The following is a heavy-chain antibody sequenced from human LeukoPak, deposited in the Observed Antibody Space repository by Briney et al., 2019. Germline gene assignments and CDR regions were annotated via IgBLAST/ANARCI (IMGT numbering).Heavy chain of an antibody. J-gene: IGHJ6*02. V-gene: IGHV4-39*02. CDR1: GGSVSSTYYY. CDR2: IYYSGTT. CDR3: ARDIGDRTGYYYYGMDV. Sequence: PSETLSLTCTVSGGSVSSTYYYWGWIRQPPGKGLEWIGSIYYSGTTYYNPSLKSRVSISMDTSKNQFSLRVSSVTAADTAVYYCARDIGDRTGYYYYGMDVWGQGTTVTVSS. D-gene: IGHD1-14*01.